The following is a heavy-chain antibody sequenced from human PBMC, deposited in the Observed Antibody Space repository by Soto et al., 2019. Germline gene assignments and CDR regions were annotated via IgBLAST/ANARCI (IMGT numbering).Heavy chain of an antibody. CDR1: GYSFISHY. CDR3: ARAGDPVTVLDY. CDR2: VNPRTGSP. D-gene: IGHD4-17*01. V-gene: IGHV1-46*01. J-gene: IGHJ4*02. Sequence: QVQLVQSGGEVRKPGASLEISCQASGYSFISHYINWVRQAPGKHFEWLGMVNPRTGSPSYARKFVGRLRMTRDKSTSTVHMTLNSLTSEDTAIYYCARAGDPVTVLDYWGQGTVVSVSS.